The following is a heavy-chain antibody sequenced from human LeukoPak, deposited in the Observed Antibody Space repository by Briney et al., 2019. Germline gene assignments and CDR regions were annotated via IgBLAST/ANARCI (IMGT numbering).Heavy chain of an antibody. D-gene: IGHD3-9*01. CDR1: GLTFSRHP. CDR2: INERGDIT. Sequence: PGGSLRLSCVASGLTFSRHPMSWVRQAPGNGLELVSAINERGDITKYADSVMRRFTISRDSSKNTLYLQMNSLRAEDTAVYYCARGDDISPGRVFEYWGRGTLVTVSS. CDR3: ARGDDISPGRVFEY. J-gene: IGHJ4*02. V-gene: IGHV3-23*01.